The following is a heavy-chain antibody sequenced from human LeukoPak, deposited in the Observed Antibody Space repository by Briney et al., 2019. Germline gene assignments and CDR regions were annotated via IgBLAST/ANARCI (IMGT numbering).Heavy chain of an antibody. CDR1: GGSISSGDYY. CDR3: ARLRRTSSSSGYYYYYGMDV. Sequence: SETLSLTCTVSGGSISSGDYYWSWIRQPPGKGLEWIGYIYYSGSTYYNPSLKSRVTISVDTSKNQFSLKLSSVTAADTAVYYCARLRRTSSSSGYYYYYGMDVWGQGTTVTVSS. CDR2: IYYSGST. V-gene: IGHV4-30-4*01. D-gene: IGHD6-6*01. J-gene: IGHJ6*02.